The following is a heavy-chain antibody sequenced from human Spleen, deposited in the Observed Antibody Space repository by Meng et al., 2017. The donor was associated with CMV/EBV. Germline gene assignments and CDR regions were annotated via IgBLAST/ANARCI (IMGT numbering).Heavy chain of an antibody. CDR3: ARAKEPAAIFHFDY. V-gene: IGHV3-21*01. Sequence: GGSLRLSCAASGFTFSSCSMNWVRQAPGKGLEWVSSISSSSSYIYYADSVKGRFTISRDNAKNSLYLQMNSLRAEDTAVYYCARAKEPAAIFHFDYWGQGTLVTVSS. D-gene: IGHD2-2*02. CDR2: ISSSSSYI. J-gene: IGHJ4*02. CDR1: GFTFSSCS.